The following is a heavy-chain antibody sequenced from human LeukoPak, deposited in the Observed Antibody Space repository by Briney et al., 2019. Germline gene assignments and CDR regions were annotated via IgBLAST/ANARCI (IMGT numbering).Heavy chain of an antibody. CDR1: GFTFSSYE. Sequence: PGGSLRLSCAASGFTFSSYEMNWVRQAPGKGLEWVSYISSGSTIYYADSVKGRFTISRDNAKNSLYLQMNSLRAEDTAVYYCARGYPDSSGYHCWGQGTLVTVSS. J-gene: IGHJ4*02. CDR2: ISSGSTI. V-gene: IGHV3-48*03. D-gene: IGHD3-22*01. CDR3: ARGYPDSSGYHC.